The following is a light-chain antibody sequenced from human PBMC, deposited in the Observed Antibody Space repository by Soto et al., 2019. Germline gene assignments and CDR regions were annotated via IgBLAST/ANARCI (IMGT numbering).Light chain of an antibody. Sequence: DVQMTQSPSSLSASVGDRVSITCRASQSITKYLNWYQQKPGTAPKLFIYGASSLQSGVPLRFSGSGFGTDFTLNISSLHPEDVATYYCQQSPSLPRTFGGGTKLEIK. CDR1: QSITKY. J-gene: IGKJ4*01. V-gene: IGKV1-39*01. CDR3: QQSPSLPRT. CDR2: GAS.